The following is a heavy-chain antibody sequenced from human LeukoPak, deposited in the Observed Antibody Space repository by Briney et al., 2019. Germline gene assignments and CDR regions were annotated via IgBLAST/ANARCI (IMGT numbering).Heavy chain of an antibody. CDR2: MNPNSGNT. V-gene: IGHV1-8*01. J-gene: IGHJ4*02. CDR3: ARGPRLAARSEKPFDY. D-gene: IGHD6-6*01. Sequence: ASVKVSCKASGYTFTSYDINWVRQATGQGLEWMGWMNPNSGNTGYAHKFQGRVTMTRNTSISTAYMELNSLRSEDTAVYYCARGPRLAARSEKPFDYWGQGTLVTVSS. CDR1: GYTFTSYD.